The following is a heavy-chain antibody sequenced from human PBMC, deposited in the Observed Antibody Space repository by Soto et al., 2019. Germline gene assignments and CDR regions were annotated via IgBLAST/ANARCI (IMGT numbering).Heavy chain of an antibody. CDR3: ARSRLRFQYYYYGMDV. CDR2: IIPIFGTA. D-gene: IGHD5-12*01. J-gene: IGHJ6*02. Sequence: SVKVSCKASGGTFSSYAISWVRQAPGQGLEWMGGIIPIFGTANYAQKFQGRVTITADESTSTAYMELSSLRSEDTAVYYCARSRLRFQYYYYGMDVWGQGTTVTVSS. V-gene: IGHV1-69*13. CDR1: GGTFSSYA.